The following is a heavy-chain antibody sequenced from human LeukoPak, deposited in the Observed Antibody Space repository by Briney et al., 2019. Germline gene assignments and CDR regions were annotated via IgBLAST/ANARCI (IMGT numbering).Heavy chain of an antibody. D-gene: IGHD6-19*01. CDR3: AGGFGWYNLDY. CDR1: GGSISSYY. Sequence: SETLSLTCTVSGGSISSYYWSWIRQPPGKGLEWIGYIYYSGSTNYNPSLKSRVTISVDTSKNQFSLKLSSVTAADTAVYYCAGGFGWYNLDYWGQGTLVTVSS. V-gene: IGHV4-59*01. CDR2: IYYSGST. J-gene: IGHJ4*02.